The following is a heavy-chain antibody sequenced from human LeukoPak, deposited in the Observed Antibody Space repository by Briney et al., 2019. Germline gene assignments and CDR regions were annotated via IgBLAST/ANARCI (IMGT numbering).Heavy chain of an antibody. D-gene: IGHD5-24*01. Sequence: SETLSLTCTVSGGSINSYYWSWLRQPTGKGLEWIGHMYYSGGTNYNPSLKSRVTISVDTSKNQFSLKLSSVTAADTAVYYCTRRCKDAYTLYCFDYWGQGTLVTVSS. CDR1: GGSINSYY. CDR3: TRRCKDAYTLYCFDY. J-gene: IGHJ4*02. CDR2: MYYSGGT. V-gene: IGHV4-59*01.